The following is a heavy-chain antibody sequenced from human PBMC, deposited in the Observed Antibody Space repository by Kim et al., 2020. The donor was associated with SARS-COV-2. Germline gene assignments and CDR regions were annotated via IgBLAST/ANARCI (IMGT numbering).Heavy chain of an antibody. Sequence: TYSGPALQSRFTISVDTSKNQFSLKVNSVTAADTALYYCARLAGSSWFLDSWGQGTLVTVST. V-gene: IGHV4-39*01. CDR2: T. J-gene: IGHJ4*02. CDR3: ARLAGSSWFLDS. D-gene: IGHD6-13*01.